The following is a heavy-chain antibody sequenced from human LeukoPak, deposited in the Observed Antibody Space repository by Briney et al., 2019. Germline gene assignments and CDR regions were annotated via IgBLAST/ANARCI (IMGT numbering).Heavy chain of an antibody. CDR3: ARDRYDSSGYYLYYFDY. CDR1: GGSISSYY. CDR2: IYTSGST. D-gene: IGHD3-22*01. Sequence: SETLSLTCTVSGGSISSYYWSWIRQPAGKGLEWIGRIYTSGSTNYNPSFKSRVTMSVDTSKNQFSLKLSSVTAADTAVYYCARDRYDSSGYYLYYFDYWGQGTLVTVSS. V-gene: IGHV4-4*07. J-gene: IGHJ4*02.